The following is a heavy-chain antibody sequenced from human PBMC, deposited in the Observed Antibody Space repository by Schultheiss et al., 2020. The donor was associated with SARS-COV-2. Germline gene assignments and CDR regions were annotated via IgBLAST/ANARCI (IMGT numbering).Heavy chain of an antibody. V-gene: IGHV4-59*01. J-gene: IGHJ6*02. CDR3: ARGPHYSGSYYGMDV. D-gene: IGHD1-26*01. CDR2: IYYSGST. Sequence: SETLSLTCTVSGGSISDYYWSWIRQPPGKGLEWIEYIYYSGSTNYNPSLKSRVTISVDTSKNQFSLKLSSVTAADTAVYYCARGPHYSGSYYGMDVWGQGTTVTVSS. CDR1: GGSISDYY.